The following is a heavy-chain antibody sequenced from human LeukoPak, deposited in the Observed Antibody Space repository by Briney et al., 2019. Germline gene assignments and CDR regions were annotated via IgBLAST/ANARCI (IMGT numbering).Heavy chain of an antibody. Sequence: GGSLRLSCAASGFTFSSYAMHWVRQAPGKGLEWVAVISYDGSNKYYADSVKGRFTISRDNSKNTLYLQMNSLRAEDTAVYYCARDEAAAFDYWGQGTLVTVSS. CDR1: GFTFSSYA. J-gene: IGHJ4*02. D-gene: IGHD6-13*01. CDR2: ISYDGSNK. CDR3: ARDEAAAFDY. V-gene: IGHV3-30-3*01.